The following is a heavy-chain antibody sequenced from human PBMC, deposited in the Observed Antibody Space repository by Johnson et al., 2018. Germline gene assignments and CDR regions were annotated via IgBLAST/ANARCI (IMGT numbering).Heavy chain of an antibody. Sequence: VQLVQSGGGFVQPGGSLRLSCEASGFTFGRKSVMWVRQAPGKRLEWISHISSTGGTTFYADSVKGRFTISRDNAKNSRYLQMNSLRDDDTAVYYCARGLTLTSVVGFSFDYWGQGTLVTVSS. D-gene: IGHD3-22*01. CDR1: GFTFGRKS. CDR3: ARGLTLTSVVGFSFDY. CDR2: ISSTGGTT. J-gene: IGHJ4*02. V-gene: IGHV3-48*02.